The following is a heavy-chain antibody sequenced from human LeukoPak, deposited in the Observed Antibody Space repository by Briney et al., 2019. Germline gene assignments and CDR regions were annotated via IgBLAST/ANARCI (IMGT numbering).Heavy chain of an antibody. Sequence: GGSLRLSCAASGFTFSSYGMHWVRQAPGKGLEWVAVMWYDGSNKYYADSVKGRFTISRDNSKNTLYLQMNSLRAEDTAVYYCAKHRENYGDSCLDDYWGQGTLVTVSS. D-gene: IGHD4-17*01. CDR2: MWYDGSNK. V-gene: IGHV3-33*06. CDR1: GFTFSSYG. J-gene: IGHJ4*02. CDR3: AKHRENYGDSCLDDY.